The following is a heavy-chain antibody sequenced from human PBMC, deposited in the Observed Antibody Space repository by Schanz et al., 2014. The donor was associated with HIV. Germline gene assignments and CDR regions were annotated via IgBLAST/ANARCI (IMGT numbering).Heavy chain of an antibody. CDR2: ISKDGSDK. Sequence: QVQLVESGGGVVQPGRSPTLSCAASGFTFSKYGMHWVRQAPGKGLEWVAAISKDGSDKYYTDSLKGRFTISRDNSNNPLYLQMNSLRAEDTAVYYCAKIISGSPYYYYGLDVWGLGTTVTVSS. CDR1: GFTFSKYG. CDR3: AKIISGSPYYYYGLDV. V-gene: IGHV3-30*18. D-gene: IGHD1-26*01. J-gene: IGHJ6*02.